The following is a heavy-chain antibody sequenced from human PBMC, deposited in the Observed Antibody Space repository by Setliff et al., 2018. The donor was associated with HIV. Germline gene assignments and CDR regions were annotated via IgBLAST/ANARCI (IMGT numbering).Heavy chain of an antibody. J-gene: IGHJ6*02. V-gene: IGHV4-34*01. CDR3: ARGDGYGDNDAYYDTGLDV. CDR2: INHSGST. Sequence: ETLSLTCAVYGGSFSNYYWSWIRQPPGKGLEWIGEINHSGSTNYNPSLKSRVSISLDTSKNHFSLKLSSVTAADTAVYYCARGDGYGDNDAYYDTGLDVWGQGITVTVSS. D-gene: IGHD2-2*03. CDR1: GGSFSNYY.